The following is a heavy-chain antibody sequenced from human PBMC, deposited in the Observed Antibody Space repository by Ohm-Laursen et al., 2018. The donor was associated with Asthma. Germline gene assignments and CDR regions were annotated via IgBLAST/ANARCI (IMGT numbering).Heavy chain of an antibody. CDR3: AREGSGSPDY. D-gene: IGHD1-26*01. CDR1: GFTVSSYV. V-gene: IGHV3-30-3*01. J-gene: IGHJ4*02. Sequence: SSLRLSCAASGFTVSSYVMHWVRQAPGKGLEWVAVILSDGTNKHYADSVKGRFTISRDNSQNTLYLQMNSLRVEDTAVYYCAREGSGSPDYWGQGTLVTVSS. CDR2: ILSDGTNK.